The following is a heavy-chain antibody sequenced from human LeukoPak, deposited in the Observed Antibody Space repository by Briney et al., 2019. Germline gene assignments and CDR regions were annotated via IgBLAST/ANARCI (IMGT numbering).Heavy chain of an antibody. Sequence: GGSLRLSCAASGFTFSSYGMHWVRQAPGKGLEWVAVIWYDGSNKYYADSVKGRFTISRDNSKNPLYLQMNSLRAEDTAVYYCARADYYGSGKFDYWGQGTLVTVSS. D-gene: IGHD3-10*01. CDR1: GFTFSSYG. CDR3: ARADYYGSGKFDY. J-gene: IGHJ4*02. V-gene: IGHV3-33*01. CDR2: IWYDGSNK.